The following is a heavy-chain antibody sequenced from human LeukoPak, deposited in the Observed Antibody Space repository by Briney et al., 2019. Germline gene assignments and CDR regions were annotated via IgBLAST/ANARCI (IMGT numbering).Heavy chain of an antibody. V-gene: IGHV4-4*07. D-gene: IGHD3-22*01. J-gene: IGHJ4*02. Sequence: SETLSLTCTVSGGSISSYYWSWIRQPAGKRLEWIGRIYTSGSTNYNPSLKSRVTMSVDTSKNQFSLKLSSVTAADTAVYYCARGLDYYDSSGYYRPEYYFDYWGQGTLVTVSS. CDR2: IYTSGST. CDR1: GGSISSYY. CDR3: ARGLDYYDSSGYYRPEYYFDY.